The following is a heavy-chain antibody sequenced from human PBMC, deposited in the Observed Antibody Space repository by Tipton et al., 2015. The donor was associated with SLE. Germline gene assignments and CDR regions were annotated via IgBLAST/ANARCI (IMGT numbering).Heavy chain of an antibody. Sequence: GSLRLSCAASGFTFSSYWMSWVRQAPGKGLEWVANIKQDGSEKYYVDSVEGRFTISRDNAKNSLYLQMNSLRAEDTAVYYCARERVAARPDAFDIWGQGTMVTVSS. CDR2: IKQDGSEK. J-gene: IGHJ3*02. V-gene: IGHV3-7*05. D-gene: IGHD6-6*01. CDR3: ARERVAARPDAFDI. CDR1: GFTFSSYW.